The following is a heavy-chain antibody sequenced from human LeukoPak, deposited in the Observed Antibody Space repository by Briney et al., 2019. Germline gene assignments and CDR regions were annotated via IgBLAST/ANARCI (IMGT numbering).Heavy chain of an antibody. V-gene: IGHV3-21*01. Sequence: GGSLRLSCAASGFTFSSYSMNWVRQAPGKGLEWVSSISSSSSYIYYAYSVKGRFAISRDNAKNSLYLQMNSLRAEDTAVYYCAREYSSSWYDDAFDIWGQGTMVTVSS. CDR3: AREYSSSWYDDAFDI. CDR2: ISSSSSYI. J-gene: IGHJ3*02. D-gene: IGHD6-13*01. CDR1: GFTFSSYS.